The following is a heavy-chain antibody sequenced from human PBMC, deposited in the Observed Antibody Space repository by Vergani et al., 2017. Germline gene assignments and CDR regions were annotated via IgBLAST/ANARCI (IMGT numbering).Heavy chain of an antibody. J-gene: IGHJ6*02. CDR3: ARASNRYNEHYYYGMDV. D-gene: IGHD5-24*01. Sequence: QVQLQESGPGLVKPSETLSLTCTVSGGSISSSSYYWGWIRQPPGKGLEWIGSIYYSGSTYYNPSLKSRVTISVDTSKNQFSLKLSSVTAADTAVYYCARASNRYNEHYYYGMDVWGQGTTVTVSS. CDR1: GGSISSSSYY. V-gene: IGHV4-39*07. CDR2: IYYSGST.